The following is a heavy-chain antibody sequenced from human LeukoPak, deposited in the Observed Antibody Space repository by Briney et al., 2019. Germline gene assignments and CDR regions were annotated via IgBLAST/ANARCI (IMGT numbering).Heavy chain of an antibody. Sequence: PGGSLRLSCAASGFTFSSYEMNWVRQAPGKGLERVSYISSSGSTIYYADSVKGRFTISRDNAKNSLYLQMNSLRAEDTAVYYCARIIDPLGVNDYWGQGTLVTVSS. V-gene: IGHV3-48*03. D-gene: IGHD2-8*01. CDR3: ARIIDPLGVNDY. J-gene: IGHJ4*02. CDR1: GFTFSSYE. CDR2: ISSSGSTI.